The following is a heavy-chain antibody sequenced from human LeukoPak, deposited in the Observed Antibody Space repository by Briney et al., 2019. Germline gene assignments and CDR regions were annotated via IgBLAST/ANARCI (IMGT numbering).Heavy chain of an antibody. J-gene: IGHJ6*02. V-gene: IGHV5-51*01. D-gene: IGHD3-10*01. CDR3: ARLKFGESNLRNYYYYGMDV. CDR2: IYPGDSDT. CDR1: GYMFRSYW. Sequence: KSGESLKISCKSSGYMFRSYWIGWVRQMPGKGLEWMGIIYPGDSDTRYSPSFQGQVTISADKSISTAYQQWSSLKASDTAMYYCARLKFGESNLRNYYYYGMDVWGQGTTVTVSS.